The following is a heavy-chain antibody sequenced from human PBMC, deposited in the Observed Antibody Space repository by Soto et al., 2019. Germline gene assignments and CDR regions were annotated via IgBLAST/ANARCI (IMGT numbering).Heavy chain of an antibody. D-gene: IGHD1-1*01. V-gene: IGHV1-18*01. CDR3: ARGRYGDY. Sequence: QVHLVQSGAEVKKPGASVKVSCKGSGYIFTTYGITWVRQAPGQGLEWMGWISAHNGNTNYAQKLQGRDTVTRDTSTSTAYMELRNPRSDDTAVYYCARGRYGDYWGQGALVTVSS. CDR1: GYIFTTYG. J-gene: IGHJ4*02. CDR2: ISAHNGNT.